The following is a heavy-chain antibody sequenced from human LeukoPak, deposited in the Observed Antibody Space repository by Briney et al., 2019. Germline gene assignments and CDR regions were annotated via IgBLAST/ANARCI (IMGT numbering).Heavy chain of an antibody. Sequence: SETLSLTCTVSGGSISSYYWSWIRQPPGKGLEWIGYMYYSGSTNYNPSLKSRVTISVDTSKNQFSLKLSSVTAADTAVYYCARLLAAAGKVDYWGQGTLVTVSS. J-gene: IGHJ4*02. D-gene: IGHD6-13*01. V-gene: IGHV4-59*08. CDR1: GGSISSYY. CDR2: MYYSGST. CDR3: ARLLAAAGKVDY.